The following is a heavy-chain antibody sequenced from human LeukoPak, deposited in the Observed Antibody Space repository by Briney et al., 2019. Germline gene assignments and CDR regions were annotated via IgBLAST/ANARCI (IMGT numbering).Heavy chain of an antibody. D-gene: IGHD6-19*01. Sequence: ASVKVSCKASGYTFTGYYMHWVRQAPGQGLEWLGIINPSGGDTSYAPKFQGRVTLTRDTSTSTVYMELSSLRSEDTAVYFCARGSGWSSGYFDYWGQGTLVTVSS. J-gene: IGHJ4*02. CDR3: ARGSGWSSGYFDY. V-gene: IGHV1-46*01. CDR1: GYTFTGYY. CDR2: INPSGGDT.